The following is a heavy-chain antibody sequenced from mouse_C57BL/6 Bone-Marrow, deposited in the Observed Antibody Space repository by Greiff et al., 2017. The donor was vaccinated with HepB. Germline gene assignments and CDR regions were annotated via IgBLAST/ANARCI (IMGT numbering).Heavy chain of an antibody. Sequence: EVQLVESGGGLVQPKGSLKLSCAASGFSFNTYAMNWVRQAPGKGLEWVARIRSKSNNYATYYADSVKDRFTISRDDSESMLYLQMNNLKTEDTAMYYCVRQRGGRRPRAMDYWGQGTSVTVSS. V-gene: IGHV10-1*01. CDR3: VRQRGGRRPRAMDY. CDR1: GFSFNTYA. J-gene: IGHJ4*01. D-gene: IGHD2-10*02. CDR2: IRSKSNNYAT.